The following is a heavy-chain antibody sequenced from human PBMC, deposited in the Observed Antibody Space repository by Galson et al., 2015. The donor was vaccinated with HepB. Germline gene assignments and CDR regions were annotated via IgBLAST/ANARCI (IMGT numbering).Heavy chain of an antibody. Sequence: SLRLSCAASGFTFDDYAMHWVRQAPGKGLEWVSGISWNSGSIGYADSAKGRFTISRDNAKNSLYLQMNSLRAEDTALYYCAKSNYYDSSGYYLDYWGQGTLVTVSS. CDR1: GFTFDDYA. CDR2: ISWNSGSI. D-gene: IGHD3-22*01. J-gene: IGHJ4*02. CDR3: AKSNYYDSSGYYLDY. V-gene: IGHV3-9*01.